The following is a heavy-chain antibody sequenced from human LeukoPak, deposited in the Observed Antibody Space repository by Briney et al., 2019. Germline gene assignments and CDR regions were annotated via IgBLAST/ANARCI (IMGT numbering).Heavy chain of an antibody. V-gene: IGHV1-24*01. CDR2: FDPEDGET. CDR1: GYTLTELS. CDR3: AGIWTGGHDY. J-gene: IGHJ4*02. Sequence: ASVKVSCKVSGYTLTELSLHWVRQAPGKGLEWMGRFDPEDGETIYARKFQGRVTMTEDTSTDTAYMELSSLRSEDTAVYYCAGIWTGGHDYWGQGTLVTVSS. D-gene: IGHD1-1*01.